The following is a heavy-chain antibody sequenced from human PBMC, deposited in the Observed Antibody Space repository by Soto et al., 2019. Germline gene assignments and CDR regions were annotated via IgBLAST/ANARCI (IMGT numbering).Heavy chain of an antibody. CDR3: ARVPIVVVPAAIPALAPVYYYDSSGYDYFDY. V-gene: IGHV1-3*01. Sequence: ASVKVSCKASGYTFTSYAMHWVRQAPGQRLEWMGWINAGNGNTKYSQKFQGRVTITRDTSASTAYMELSSLRSEDTAVYYCARVPIVVVPAAIPALAPVYYYDSSGYDYFDYWGQGTLVTVSS. CDR2: INAGNGNT. J-gene: IGHJ4*02. D-gene: IGHD3-22*01. CDR1: GYTFTSYA.